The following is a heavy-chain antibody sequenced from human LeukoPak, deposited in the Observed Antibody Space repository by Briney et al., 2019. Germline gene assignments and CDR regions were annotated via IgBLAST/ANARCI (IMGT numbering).Heavy chain of an antibody. D-gene: IGHD3-3*01. V-gene: IGHV1-8*03. J-gene: IGHJ4*02. CDR2: MNPNSGNT. CDR1: GYTFTSYD. CDR3: ARGPSRPYYDFWSGYYFNY. Sequence: GASVKVSCKASGYTFTSYDINWVRQATGQGLEWMGWMNPNSGNTGYAQKFQGRVTITRNTSISTAYMELSSLRFEDTAVYYCARGPSRPYYDFWSGYYFNYWGQGTLVTVSS.